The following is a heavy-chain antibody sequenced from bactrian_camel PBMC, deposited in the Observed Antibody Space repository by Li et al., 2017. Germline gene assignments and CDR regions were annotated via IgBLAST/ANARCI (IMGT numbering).Heavy chain of an antibody. J-gene: IGHJ4*01. V-gene: IGHV3S53*01. CDR3: AADPVCTDGTWGDNTI. Sequence: QVQLVESGGGSVQIGGSLRLSCKASRSFYIRSCVGWLRQIPGKEREVVAAIHKDGRTKVADSVKERFAISRDAAKSILYLQMNSLKPEDTAMYHCAADPVCTDGTWGDNTIWGQGTQVTVS. CDR1: RSFYIRSC. CDR2: IHKDGRT. D-gene: IGHD1*01.